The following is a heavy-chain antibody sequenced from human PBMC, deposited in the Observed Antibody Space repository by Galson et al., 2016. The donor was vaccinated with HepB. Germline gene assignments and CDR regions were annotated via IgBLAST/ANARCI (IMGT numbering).Heavy chain of an antibody. CDR2: IYYSGTT. CDR1: GGSFSDHY. CDR3: ARHLRNNREGFGY. D-gene: IGHD3-10*01. V-gene: IGHV4-34*01. Sequence: EPLSLTCAVYGGSFSDHYWSWIRQPPGKGLEWIGHIYYSGTTNYNPSLKGRVTIFEDTSKNEVSLRLTSVTAADTAIYYCARHLRNNREGFGYWGQGTLLIVSS. J-gene: IGHJ4*02.